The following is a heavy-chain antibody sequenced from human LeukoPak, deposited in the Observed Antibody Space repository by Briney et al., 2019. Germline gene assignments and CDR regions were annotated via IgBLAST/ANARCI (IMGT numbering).Heavy chain of an antibody. CDR1: GYTFTGYY. CDR2: INPNSGGT. V-gene: IGHV1-2*02. D-gene: IGHD3-9*01. J-gene: IGHJ6*03. Sequence: ASVKVSCKASGYTFTGYYMEWVRQAPGQGLEWMGWINPNSGGTNYAQKFQGRVTMTRDTSISTAYMELSRLRSDDTAVYYCARSIYYDILTGYPYYMDVWGKGTTVTVSS. CDR3: ARSIYYDILTGYPYYMDV.